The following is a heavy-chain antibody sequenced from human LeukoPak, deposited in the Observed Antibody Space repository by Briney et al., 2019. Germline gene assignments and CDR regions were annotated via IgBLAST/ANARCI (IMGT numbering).Heavy chain of an antibody. D-gene: IGHD2-21*02. Sequence: GGSLRLSCAASGFTFGSYWMHWVRQAPGKGLVWVSRINSDGSSTSYADSVKGRFTISRDNAKNSLYLQMNSLRAEDTAVYYCARSIVLGGDFFSSGWHNYGMDVWGQGTTVTVSS. V-gene: IGHV3-74*01. CDR2: INSDGSST. CDR3: ARSIVLGGDFFSSGWHNYGMDV. CDR1: GFTFGSYW. J-gene: IGHJ6*02.